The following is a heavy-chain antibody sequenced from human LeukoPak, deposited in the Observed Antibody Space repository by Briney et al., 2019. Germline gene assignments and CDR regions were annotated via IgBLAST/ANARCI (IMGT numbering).Heavy chain of an antibody. CDR1: GFTFSSYS. V-gene: IGHV3-21*01. Sequence: GGSLRLSCAASGFTFSSYSMNWVRQAPGKGLEWVSSISSSSSYIYYADSVKGRFTISRDNAKNSLYLQMNSLRAEDTAVYYCARDPGYCSSTGCSGSGMDVWGKGTTVTVSS. J-gene: IGHJ6*04. D-gene: IGHD2-2*01. CDR3: ARDPGYCSSTGCSGSGMDV. CDR2: ISSSSSYI.